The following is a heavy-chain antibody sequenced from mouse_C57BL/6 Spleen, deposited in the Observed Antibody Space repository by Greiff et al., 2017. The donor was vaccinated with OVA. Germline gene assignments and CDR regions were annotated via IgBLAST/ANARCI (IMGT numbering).Heavy chain of an antibody. V-gene: IGHV1-54*01. Sequence: VQLQQSGAELVRPGTSVKVSCKASGYAFTNYLIEWVKQRPGQGLEWIGVINPGSGGTNYNEKFKGKATLTADKSSSTAYMQLSSLTSEDSAVYFCARSGGYDDGYYFDYWGQGTTLTVSS. D-gene: IGHD2-2*01. CDR2: INPGSGGT. CDR3: ARSGGYDDGYYFDY. CDR1: GYAFTNYL. J-gene: IGHJ2*01.